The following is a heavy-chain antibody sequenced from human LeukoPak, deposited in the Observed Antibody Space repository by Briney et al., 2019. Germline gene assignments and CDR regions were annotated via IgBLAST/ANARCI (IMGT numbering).Heavy chain of an antibody. J-gene: IGHJ4*02. CDR2: IKHDGSEK. V-gene: IGHV3-7*01. D-gene: IGHD3-3*01. Sequence: GGSLRLSCAASGFTFSSYAMSWVRQAPGKGLEWVASIKHDGSEKYYVDSVRGRFTISRDNTKNSLYLQMSSLRAEDTAVYYCATDRGWRTSGYYLYYFEYWGQGTLVTFSS. CDR1: GFTFSSYA. CDR3: ATDRGWRTSGYYLYYFEY.